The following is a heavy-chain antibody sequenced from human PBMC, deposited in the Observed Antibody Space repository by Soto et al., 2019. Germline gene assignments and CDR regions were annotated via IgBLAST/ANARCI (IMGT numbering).Heavy chain of an antibody. D-gene: IGHD6-13*01. J-gene: IGHJ5*02. CDR1: GGSISSSSYY. CDR3: ATREQQLFEWFDP. Sequence: QLQLQESGPGLVKPSETLSLTCTVSGGSISSSSYYWGWIRQPPGKGLEWIGSIYYSGSTYYNPSLKSRVTISVDTSKNQFSLKLSSVTAADTAVYYCATREQQLFEWFDPWGQGTLVTVSS. CDR2: IYYSGST. V-gene: IGHV4-39*01.